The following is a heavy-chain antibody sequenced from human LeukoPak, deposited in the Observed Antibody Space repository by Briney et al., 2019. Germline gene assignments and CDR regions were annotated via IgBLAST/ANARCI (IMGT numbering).Heavy chain of an antibody. Sequence: SETLSLTCTVSGGSISSYYWSWIRQPPGKGLEWIGYIYYSGSTNYNPSLKSRATISVDTSKNQFSLKLTSVTAADTAVYYCARAYSSGWYNDFDPWGQGTLVIVSS. V-gene: IGHV4-59*08. J-gene: IGHJ5*02. CDR3: ARAYSSGWYNDFDP. CDR2: IYYSGST. D-gene: IGHD6-19*01. CDR1: GGSISSYY.